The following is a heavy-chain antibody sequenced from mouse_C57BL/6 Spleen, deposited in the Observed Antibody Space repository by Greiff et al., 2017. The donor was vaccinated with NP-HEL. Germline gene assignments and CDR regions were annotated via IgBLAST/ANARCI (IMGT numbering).Heavy chain of an antibody. CDR3: ARSLGRYYAMDY. V-gene: IGHV1-64*01. CDR2: IHPNSGST. D-gene: IGHD4-1*01. CDR1: GYTFTSYW. Sequence: QVQLKQPGAELVKPGASVKLSCKASGYTFTSYWMHWVKQRPGQGLEWIGMIHPNSGSTNYNEKFKSKATLTVDKSSSTAYMQLSSLTSEDSAVYYCARSLGRYYAMDYWGQGTSVTVSS. J-gene: IGHJ4*01.